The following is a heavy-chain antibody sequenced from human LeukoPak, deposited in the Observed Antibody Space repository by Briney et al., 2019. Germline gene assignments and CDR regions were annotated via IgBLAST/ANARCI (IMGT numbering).Heavy chain of an antibody. CDR1: GFTFYTYS. D-gene: IGHD2-15*01. J-gene: IGHJ5*02. V-gene: IGHV3-21*01. CDR2: ISSSGTYT. CDR3: ARGADGVSSNSRGWFDP. Sequence: KTGGSLRLSCAASGFTFYTYSMNWVRQAPGKGLEWVSSISSSGTYTYYADSVKGRFTISRDNAKKSLFLQMNSLRAEDTAVYYCARGADGVSSNSRGWFDPWGQGTLVTVSS.